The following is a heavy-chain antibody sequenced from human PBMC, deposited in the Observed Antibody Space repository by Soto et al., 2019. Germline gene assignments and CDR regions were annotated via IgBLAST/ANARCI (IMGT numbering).Heavy chain of an antibody. D-gene: IGHD3-10*01. J-gene: IGHJ6*02. V-gene: IGHV1-69*13. Sequence: SVKVSCKASGGTFSSYAISWVRQAPGQGLEWMGGIIPIFGTANYAQKFQGRVTITADESTSTAYMEPSSLRSEDTAVYYCAEAMVRGVIISGMDVWGQGTTVTVSS. CDR1: GGTFSSYA. CDR2: IIPIFGTA. CDR3: AEAMVRGVIISGMDV.